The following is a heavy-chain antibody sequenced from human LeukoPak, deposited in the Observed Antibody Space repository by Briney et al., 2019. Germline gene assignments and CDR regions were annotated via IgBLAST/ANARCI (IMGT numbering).Heavy chain of an antibody. J-gene: IGHJ4*02. D-gene: IGHD1-14*01. CDR1: GFTLRNYA. CDR3: AKDQPEAYFDY. Sequence: GGSLRLSCAASGFTLRNYAMSWVRQAPGKGLEWVSSIGAGDKYTYHIDSVKGRFTITRDNSKNTLYLQMSSLRVEDAALYYCAKDQPEAYFDYWGQGTLVTVSS. CDR2: IGAGDKYT. V-gene: IGHV3-23*01.